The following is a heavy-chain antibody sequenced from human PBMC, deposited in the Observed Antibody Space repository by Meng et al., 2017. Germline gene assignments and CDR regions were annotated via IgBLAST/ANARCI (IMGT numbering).Heavy chain of an antibody. Sequence: QFQLCGAGVLTPSHTLYLTCAVYGGSFSGYYLTWIRQPPGRGLEWIGEISHSGTTNYNPSLTSRVTISLDTSKGQFSLKLTSVTGADTAVYFCARGVRSKIQQLIPGRPTYVDLWSQGNLVTVSS. J-gene: IGHJ4*02. CDR1: GGSFSGYY. CDR3: ARGVRSKIQQLIPGRPTYVDL. V-gene: IGHV4-34*01. CDR2: ISHSGTT. D-gene: IGHD6-13*01.